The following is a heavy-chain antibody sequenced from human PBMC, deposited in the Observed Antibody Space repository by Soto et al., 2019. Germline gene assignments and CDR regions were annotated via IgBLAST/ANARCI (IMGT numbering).Heavy chain of an antibody. Sequence: SETLSLTCTVSGGSISSYYWSWIRQPPGKGLEWIGYIYYSGGTNYNPSLKSRVTISVDTSKNQFSLKLSSVTAADTAVYYCARLQGAAPSGYYYMDVWGKGTTVTVSS. V-gene: IGHV4-59*08. J-gene: IGHJ6*03. D-gene: IGHD6-13*01. CDR1: GGSISSYY. CDR2: IYYSGGT. CDR3: ARLQGAAPSGYYYMDV.